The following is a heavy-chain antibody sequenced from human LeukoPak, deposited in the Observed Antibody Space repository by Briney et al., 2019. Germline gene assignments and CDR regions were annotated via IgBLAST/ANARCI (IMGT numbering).Heavy chain of an antibody. D-gene: IGHD2-21*02. J-gene: IGHJ3*02. CDR2: ISSSGGST. Sequence: SGGSLRLSCAASGFTVSGYEMNWVRQAPGKGLEWVSYISSSGGSTYYADSVKGRFTISRDNSKNTLYLQMNSLRAEDTAVYYCAKDLTGGGDFFGAFDIWGQGTMVTVSS. V-gene: IGHV3-23*01. CDR1: GFTVSGYE. CDR3: AKDLTGGGDFFGAFDI.